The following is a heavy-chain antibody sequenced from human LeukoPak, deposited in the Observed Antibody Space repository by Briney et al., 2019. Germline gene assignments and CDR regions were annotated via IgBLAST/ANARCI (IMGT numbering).Heavy chain of an antibody. D-gene: IGHD3-22*01. V-gene: IGHV4-4*02. CDR2: IYHSGST. CDR1: GGSISSSNW. Sequence: PSETLSLTCAVSGGSISSSNWWSWVRQPPGKGLEWIGEIYHSGSTNYNPSLKSRVTISVDKSKNQFSLKLSSVTAADTAVYYCARDVGRYYDSSGLDYWGQGTLVTVSS. CDR3: ARDVGRYYDSSGLDY. J-gene: IGHJ4*02.